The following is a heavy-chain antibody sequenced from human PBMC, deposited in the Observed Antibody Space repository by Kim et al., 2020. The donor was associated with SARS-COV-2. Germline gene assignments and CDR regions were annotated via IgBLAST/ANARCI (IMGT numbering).Heavy chain of an antibody. V-gene: IGHV3-23*01. J-gene: IGHJ4*02. Sequence: GGSLRLSCAASGFTFSNYAMSWVRQAPGKGLEWVSAMSGSSGSTYYAESVKGRFSISRDNSKNTLYLQMNSLRAEDTAVYYCAKGGQGSGAPLNFDYWGQGTLVTVSS. D-gene: IGHD2-15*01. CDR1: GFTFSNYA. CDR2: MSGSSGST. CDR3: AKGGQGSGAPLNFDY.